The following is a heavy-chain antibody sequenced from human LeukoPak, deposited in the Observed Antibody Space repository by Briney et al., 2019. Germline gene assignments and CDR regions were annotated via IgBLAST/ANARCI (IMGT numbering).Heavy chain of an antibody. CDR3: ARVRYSGSQLLDY. Sequence: GASVKLSCKASGYTFTGYYMHWVRQAPGQGLEWMGWINPNSGGTNYAQKFQSRVTMTRATSISTAYMELSRLRSVVPSMNYCARVRYSGSQLLDYWGQGTLVTVSS. V-gene: IGHV1-2*02. D-gene: IGHD1-26*01. J-gene: IGHJ4*02. CDR2: INPNSGGT. CDR1: GYTFTGYY.